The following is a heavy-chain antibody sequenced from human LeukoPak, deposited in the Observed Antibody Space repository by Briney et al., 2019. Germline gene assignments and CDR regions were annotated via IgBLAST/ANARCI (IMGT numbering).Heavy chain of an antibody. CDR1: GGSISSSSYY. D-gene: IGHD2-2*03. Sequence: SETLSLTCTVSGGSISSSSYYWGWIRQPPGKGLEWIGSIYYSGSTYYNPSLKSRVTISVDTSKNQFSLKLSPVTAADTAVYYCARLEIVVVPAAIDYWGQGTLVTVSS. V-gene: IGHV4-39*01. CDR3: ARLEIVVVPAAIDY. J-gene: IGHJ4*02. CDR2: IYYSGST.